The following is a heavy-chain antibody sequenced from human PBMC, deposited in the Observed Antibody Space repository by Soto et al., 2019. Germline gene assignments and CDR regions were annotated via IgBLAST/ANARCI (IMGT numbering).Heavy chain of an antibody. CDR1: GFTFSSYG. V-gene: IGHV3-30*03. CDR2: ISYDGSNK. CDR3: AGGYCSGGSCYPPDY. Sequence: GGSPRLSCAASGFTFSSYGMHWVRQAPGKGLEWVAVISYDGSNKYYADSVKGRFTISRDNSKNTLYLQMNSLRAEDTAVYYCAGGYCSGGSCYPPDYWGQGTLVTVSS. D-gene: IGHD2-15*01. J-gene: IGHJ4*02.